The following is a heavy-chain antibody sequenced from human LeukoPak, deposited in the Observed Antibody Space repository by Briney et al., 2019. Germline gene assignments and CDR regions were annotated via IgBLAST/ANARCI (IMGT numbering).Heavy chain of an antibody. CDR1: GFAVSSNY. CDR2: ISGSGGST. J-gene: IGHJ6*02. D-gene: IGHD2-2*01. CDR3: AKHQSTRRDYYGMDV. V-gene: IGHV3-23*01. Sequence: GGSLRLSCAASGFAVSSNYMSWVRQAPGKGLEWVSAISGSGGSTYYADSVKGRFTISRDNSKNTLYLQMNSLRAEDTAIYYCAKHQSTRRDYYGMDVWGQGTTVTVSS.